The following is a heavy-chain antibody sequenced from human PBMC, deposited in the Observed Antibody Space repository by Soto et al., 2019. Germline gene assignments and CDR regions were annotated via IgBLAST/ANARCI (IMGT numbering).Heavy chain of an antibody. D-gene: IGHD2-2*01. CDR1: GVSISSSSYY. V-gene: IGHV4-39*01. Sequence: SDTLSLTCTVSGVSISSSSYYWGWIRQPPGKGLEWIGSIYYSGSTYYNPSLKSRVTISVDTSKNQFSLKLSSVTAADTAVYYCARQWDIVLVPAAIDYWGQGTLVTVS. CDR3: ARQWDIVLVPAAIDY. J-gene: IGHJ4*02. CDR2: IYYSGST.